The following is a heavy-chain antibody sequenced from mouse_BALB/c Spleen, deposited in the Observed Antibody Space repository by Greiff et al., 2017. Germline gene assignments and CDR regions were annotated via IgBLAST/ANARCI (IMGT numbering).Heavy chain of an antibody. CDR3: ARSGLYGNYEAWFAY. D-gene: IGHD2-10*02. V-gene: IGHV1S81*02. CDR2: INPSNGRT. J-gene: IGHJ3*01. Sequence: QVQLQQSGAELVKPGASVKLSCKASGYTFTSYWMHWVKQRPGQGLEWIGEINPSNGRTNYNEKFKDKTTLTADKSSSTAYMQLSSLTSEDSAVYYCARSGLYGNYEAWFAYWGQGTLVTVSA. CDR1: GYTFTSYW.